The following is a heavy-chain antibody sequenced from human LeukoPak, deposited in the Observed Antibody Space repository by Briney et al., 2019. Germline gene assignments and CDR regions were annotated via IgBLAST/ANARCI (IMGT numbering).Heavy chain of an antibody. CDR2: IIPIFGTA. D-gene: IGHD2-15*01. Sequence: SVKVSCKASGGTFSSYAISWVRQAPGQGLEWMGGIIPIFGTANYAQKFQGRVTITADESTSTAYMELSSLRSEDTAVYYCARASEVGYCSGGSCYGYYYGMDVWGQGTTVTVSS. CDR1: GGTFSSYA. V-gene: IGHV1-69*13. J-gene: IGHJ6*02. CDR3: ARASEVGYCSGGSCYGYYYGMDV.